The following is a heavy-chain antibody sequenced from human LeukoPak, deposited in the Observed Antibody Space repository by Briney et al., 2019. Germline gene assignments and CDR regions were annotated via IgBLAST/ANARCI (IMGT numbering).Heavy chain of an antibody. CDR3: ARNGLYDSSGYYYGR. CDR1: GYTFTSYG. V-gene: IGHV1-18*01. Sequence: GASVKVSCKASGYTFTSYGINWVRQAPGQGLEWMGWISAYNGNTNYARKLRGRVTMTTDTSTSTAYMELRSLRSDDTAVYYCARNGLYDSSGYYYGRWGQGTLVTVSS. D-gene: IGHD3-22*01. J-gene: IGHJ4*02. CDR2: ISAYNGNT.